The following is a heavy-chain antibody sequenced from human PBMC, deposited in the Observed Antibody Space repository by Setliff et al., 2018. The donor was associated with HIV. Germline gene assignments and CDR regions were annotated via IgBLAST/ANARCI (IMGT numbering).Heavy chain of an antibody. J-gene: IGHJ2*01. CDR2: VSDSGTT. V-gene: IGHV4-34*01. D-gene: IGHD3-22*01. Sequence: SETLSLTCGVSGGSFSDYHWTWIRQSPGKGLEWIGEVSDSGTTNYNPSLKSRVTISVGTSKNQFSLKLSSVTAADAAVYYCASRVYYYDSSGYSHGHWYFDLWGRGTLVTVSS. CDR3: ASRVYYYDSSGYSHGHWYFDL. CDR1: GGSFSDYH.